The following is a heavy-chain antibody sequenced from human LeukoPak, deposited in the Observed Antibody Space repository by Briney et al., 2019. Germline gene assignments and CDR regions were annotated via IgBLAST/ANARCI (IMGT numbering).Heavy chain of an antibody. D-gene: IGHD2-15*01. V-gene: IGHV4-4*02. CDR2: IYHSGNT. CDR3: ARGYCSGGSCYYDY. Sequence: SGTLSLTCAASGGSISNDNWWSWVRQAPGKGLEWIGEIYHSGNTNYNPSLKSRVTVSVDTSENQFSLKLSSVTAADTAVYYCARGYCSGGSCYYDYWGQGTLVTVSS. J-gene: IGHJ4*02. CDR1: GGSISNDNW.